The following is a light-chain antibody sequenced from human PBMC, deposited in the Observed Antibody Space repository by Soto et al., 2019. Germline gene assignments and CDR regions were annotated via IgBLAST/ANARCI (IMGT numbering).Light chain of an antibody. CDR1: RSDVGGYNY. Sequence: QSALTQPRSVSGSPGQSVTISCTGTRSDVGGYNYVSWYQQHPGEAPKLIIYDVTERPSGVPDRFSGSKSGNTASLTISGLQAEDEADYYCCSFAGRYTWVFGGGTKLTVL. J-gene: IGLJ3*02. V-gene: IGLV2-11*01. CDR3: CSFAGRYTWV. CDR2: DVT.